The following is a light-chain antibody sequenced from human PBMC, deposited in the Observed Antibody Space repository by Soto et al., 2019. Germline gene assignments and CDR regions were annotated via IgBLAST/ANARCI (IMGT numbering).Light chain of an antibody. CDR2: GVS. CDR1: QSVNSYF. J-gene: IGKJ1*01. Sequence: EIVLTQSPGTLSLSPGERAALSCRASQSVNSYFLAWYQQKRGQAPRLLIYGVSTRAAGIPDRFSGSGSGTDFSLTISRLVPEDFAVYYCQQYDSSVWTFGQGTEVEIK. CDR3: QQYDSSVWT. V-gene: IGKV3-20*01.